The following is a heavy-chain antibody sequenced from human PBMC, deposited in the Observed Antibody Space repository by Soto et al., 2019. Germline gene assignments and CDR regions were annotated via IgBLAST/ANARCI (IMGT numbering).Heavy chain of an antibody. Sequence: PGGSLRLSCAASGFSFISYAMSWVRQAPGKGLEWVSTISGSDGKTFYADSVKGRFSISRDTSKNMLYLQMNNLRGDDTAHYYCAKADGEQWLIPHLDNWGQGTQVTVSS. CDR1: GFSFISYA. J-gene: IGHJ1*01. CDR2: ISGSDGKT. D-gene: IGHD6-19*01. V-gene: IGHV3-23*01. CDR3: AKADGEQWLIPHLDN.